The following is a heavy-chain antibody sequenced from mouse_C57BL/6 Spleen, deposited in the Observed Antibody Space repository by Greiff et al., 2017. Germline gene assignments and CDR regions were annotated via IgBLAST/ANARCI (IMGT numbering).Heavy chain of an antibody. CDR1: GYAFSSSW. CDR3: ARRGDGAWFAY. J-gene: IGHJ3*01. CDR2: IYPGDGDT. V-gene: IGHV1-82*01. Sequence: VQLQQSGPELVKPGASVKISCKASGYAFSSSWMNWVKQRPGKGLEWIGRIYPGDGDTNYNGKFKGKATLTADKSSSTAYMQLSSLTSEDSAVYFCARRGDGAWFAYWGQGPLVTVSA.